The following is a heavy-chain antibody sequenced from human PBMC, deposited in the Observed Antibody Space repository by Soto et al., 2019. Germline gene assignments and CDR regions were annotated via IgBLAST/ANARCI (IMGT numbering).Heavy chain of an antibody. CDR3: AKLGLGEGSGWFDP. V-gene: IGHV3-9*01. CDR1: GFTFDDDD. J-gene: IGHJ5*02. D-gene: IGHD3-10*01. Sequence: EVQLGESGGGLVQHGRSLRLSCAASGFTFDDDDMHWVRQAPGKGLEWVSGISWNSVSIGYADSVKGRFTISRDNAKKSLYMQMHSLRAEDTALYNCAKLGLGEGSGWFDPWGHGTLVTVSS. CDR2: ISWNSVSI.